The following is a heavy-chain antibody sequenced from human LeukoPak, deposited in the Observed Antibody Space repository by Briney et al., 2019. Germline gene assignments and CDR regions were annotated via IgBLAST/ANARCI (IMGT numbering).Heavy chain of an antibody. V-gene: IGHV4-34*01. D-gene: IGHD2-8*01. CDR2: INHSGST. J-gene: IGHJ4*02. Sequence: PSETLSLTCAVYGGSFSGYYWSWIRQPPGKGLEWIGEINHSGSTNYNPSLKSRVTISVDTSKNQFSLKLGSVTAADTAVYYCARLPRLYCTNGVCQSPYAFFDYWGQGTLVTVSS. CDR1: GGSFSGYY. CDR3: ARLPRLYCTNGVCQSPYAFFDY.